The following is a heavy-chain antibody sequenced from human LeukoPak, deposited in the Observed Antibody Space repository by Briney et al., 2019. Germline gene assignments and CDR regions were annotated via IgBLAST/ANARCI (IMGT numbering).Heavy chain of an antibody. CDR1: GFTFSSYG. V-gene: IGHV3-30*02. Sequence: PGGSLRLSCAASGFTFSSYGMHWVRQAPGKGLEWVAFIRYDGSNKYYADSVKGRFTISRDNSKNTLYLQMNSLRAEDTAVYYCAKDRAYCGGGDCYYPPYFQHWGQGTLVTVSS. D-gene: IGHD2-21*02. CDR2: IRYDGSNK. CDR3: AKDRAYCGGGDCYYPPYFQH. J-gene: IGHJ1*01.